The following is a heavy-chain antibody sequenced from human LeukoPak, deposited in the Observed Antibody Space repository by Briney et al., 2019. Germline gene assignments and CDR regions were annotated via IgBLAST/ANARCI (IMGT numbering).Heavy chain of an antibody. CDR1: GGSISNYY. V-gene: IGHV4-59*08. J-gene: IGHJ1*01. Sequence: SETLSLTCTVSGGSISNYYWTWIRQPPGQGLEWIGYIYYSGSTNYNPSLKSRVTISVDTSKNQFSLKLSSVTAADTAVYYCARHSAYCGGDCYWKYFQHWGQGTLVTVSS. D-gene: IGHD2-21*02. CDR2: IYYSGST. CDR3: ARHSAYCGGDCYWKYFQH.